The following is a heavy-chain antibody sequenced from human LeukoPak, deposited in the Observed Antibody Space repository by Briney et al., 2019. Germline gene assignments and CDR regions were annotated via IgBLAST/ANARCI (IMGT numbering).Heavy chain of an antibody. V-gene: IGHV4-59*11. CDR2: ISCSGSI. Sequence: ASETLSLTCTVSGVSISSHYWTWIRQPPGKGLEWIGYISCSGSINYNPSLKSRVTISVDTSKNQLSLKLSSVTAADTAVYYCARYTNNWFDPWGQGTLVTVSS. CDR3: ARYTNNWFDP. D-gene: IGHD2-2*02. CDR1: GVSISSHY. J-gene: IGHJ5*02.